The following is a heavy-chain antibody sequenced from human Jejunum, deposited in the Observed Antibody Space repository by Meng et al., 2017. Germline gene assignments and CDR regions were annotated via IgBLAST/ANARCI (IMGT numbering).Heavy chain of an antibody. CDR2: IDSDGSSA. D-gene: IGHD6-19*01. CDR1: GFTFSSYW. CDR3: ARIIATVAGISPLFY. J-gene: IGHJ4*02. V-gene: IGHV3-74*01. Sequence: ETLSLTCAASGFTFSSYWMHWVRQTPGKGLVWVSRIDSDGSSALYAESVKGRFTISRDNAKNTLYLQMNSLRAEDTAVYYCARIIATVAGISPLFYWGQGTLVTVSS.